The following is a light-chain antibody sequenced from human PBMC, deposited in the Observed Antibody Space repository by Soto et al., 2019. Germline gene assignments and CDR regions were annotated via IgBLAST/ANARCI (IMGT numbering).Light chain of an antibody. CDR2: GAS. Sequence: EIVMTQSPATLSVSRGERATLSCRASQSVSSNLAWYQQKPGQAPRLLIYGASTRATGIPARFSGSGSGTEFTLTISSLQSEDFAVHYCQQYNNWPTFGQGTKVEIK. CDR3: QQYNNWPT. V-gene: IGKV3-15*01. CDR1: QSVSSN. J-gene: IGKJ1*01.